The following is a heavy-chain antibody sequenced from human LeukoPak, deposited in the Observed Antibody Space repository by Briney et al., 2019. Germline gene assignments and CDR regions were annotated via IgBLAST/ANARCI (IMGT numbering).Heavy chain of an antibody. D-gene: IGHD3-22*01. J-gene: IGHJ4*02. CDR2: INPNSGGT. CDR3: ARPSRYDGSGYDFDY. Sequence: GASVKVSCKASGYTFTCYYMHWVRQAPGQGLEWMGWINPNSGGTNYAQKFQGRVTMTRDTSISTAYMELSRLRSDDTAVYYCARPSRYDGSGYDFDYWGQGTLVTVSS. CDR1: GYTFTCYY. V-gene: IGHV1-2*02.